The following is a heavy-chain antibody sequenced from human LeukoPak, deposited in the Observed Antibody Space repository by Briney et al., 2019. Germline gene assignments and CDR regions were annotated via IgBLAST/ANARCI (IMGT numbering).Heavy chain of an antibody. D-gene: IGHD6-13*01. CDR2: INPNGGGT. V-gene: IGHV1-2*02. CDR1: GYIFTGYY. CDR3: ARDGERRTPAAAGNGEVDY. J-gene: IGHJ4*02. Sequence: ASVKVSCKTSGYIFTGYYIHWVRQAPGQGLEWMGWINPNGGGTTYGQRFQGRVTMTRDTSISTAYMELSRLRSDDTAVYYCARDGERRTPAAAGNGEVDYWGQGTLVTV.